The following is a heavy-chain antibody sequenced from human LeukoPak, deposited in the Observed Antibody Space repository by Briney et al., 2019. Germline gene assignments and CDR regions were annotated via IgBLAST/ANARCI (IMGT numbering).Heavy chain of an antibody. CDR3: AREGVDIVATYYFDY. Sequence: GGSLRLSCAASGFTFDNFWMSWVRQSPGKGLEWVANINKDGSENNYVDSVKGRFIIFRDNAKNSLYLQMNSLRAEDTAVYYCAREGVDIVATYYFDYWGQGTLVTVSS. CDR1: GFTFDNFW. V-gene: IGHV3-7*01. J-gene: IGHJ4*02. D-gene: IGHD5-12*01. CDR2: INKDGSEN.